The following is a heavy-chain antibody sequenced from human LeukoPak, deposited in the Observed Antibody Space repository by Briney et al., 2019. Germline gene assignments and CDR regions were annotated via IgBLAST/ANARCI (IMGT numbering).Heavy chain of an antibody. Sequence: GASVQVSCQASGYTFTNYDINWVRQATGQGLEWMGWMNPNSGNTGYAEKFQGRVTMTKNTSISTAYMELNSLRSEDTAVYYCARVRPIQLWPNEGYNWFDPWGQGTLVTVSS. J-gene: IGHJ5*02. D-gene: IGHD5-18*01. V-gene: IGHV1-8*01. CDR1: GYTFTNYD. CDR3: ARVRPIQLWPNEGYNWFDP. CDR2: MNPNSGNT.